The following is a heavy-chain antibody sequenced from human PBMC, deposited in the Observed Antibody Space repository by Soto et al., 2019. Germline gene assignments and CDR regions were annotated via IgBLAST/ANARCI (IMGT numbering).Heavy chain of an antibody. Sequence: SETLSLTCTVSGGSISSGDYYWSWIRQPPGKGLEWIGYIYYSGSTYYNPSLKSRVTISVDTSKNQFSLKLSSVTAADTAVYYCARAPSRGRPFDYWGQGTLVTVSS. V-gene: IGHV4-30-4*01. CDR1: GGSISSGDYY. CDR2: IYYSGST. J-gene: IGHJ4*02. D-gene: IGHD3-10*01. CDR3: ARAPSRGRPFDY.